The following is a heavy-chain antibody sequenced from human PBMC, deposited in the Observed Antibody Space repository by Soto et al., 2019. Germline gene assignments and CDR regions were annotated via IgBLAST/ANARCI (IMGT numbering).Heavy chain of an antibody. CDR3: AKDPGPYSGSYRYYYYGMDV. CDR2: ISGSGGST. J-gene: IGHJ6*02. CDR1: GFTFSSYA. V-gene: IGHV3-23*01. D-gene: IGHD1-26*01. Sequence: PGGSLRLSCAASGFTFSSYAMSWVRQAPGKGLEWDTAISGSGGSTYYADSAKGRFTISRDNSENTLYLQMNSLRAEDTAVYYCAKDPGPYSGSYRYYYYGMDVWGQGTTVTVSS.